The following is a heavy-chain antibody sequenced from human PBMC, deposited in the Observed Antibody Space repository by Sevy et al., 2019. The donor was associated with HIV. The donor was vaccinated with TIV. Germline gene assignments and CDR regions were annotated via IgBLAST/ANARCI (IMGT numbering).Heavy chain of an antibody. J-gene: IGHJ4*02. V-gene: IGHV3-21*06. CDR3: ARGPPDGSYDYFDY. D-gene: IGHD1-26*01. CDR2: VSGSSNYI. Sequence: GGSLRLSCAASGFTFIRYNMNWVRQAPGKGLEWASSVSGSSNYIYYAESLKGRFIISRDNAKDTLYLQMNSLRADDTAVYYCARGPPDGSYDYFDYWGQGTLVTVSS. CDR1: GFTFIRYN.